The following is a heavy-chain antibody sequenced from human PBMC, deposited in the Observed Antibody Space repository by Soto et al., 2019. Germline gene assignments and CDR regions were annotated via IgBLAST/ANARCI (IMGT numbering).Heavy chain of an antibody. V-gene: IGHV1-18*01. CDR3: ARASGSSYWFDP. Sequence: QVQLVQSGAEVKKPGASVKVSCKASGYTFTSYGISWVRQAPGQRLEWMGWISAYNGKTNSAQKLQGRVTMTTDTSTSTAYMERGSLRSDDTAVDYCARASGSSYWFDPWGQGTLVTVSS. D-gene: IGHD1-26*01. CDR2: ISAYNGKT. CDR1: GYTFTSYG. J-gene: IGHJ5*02.